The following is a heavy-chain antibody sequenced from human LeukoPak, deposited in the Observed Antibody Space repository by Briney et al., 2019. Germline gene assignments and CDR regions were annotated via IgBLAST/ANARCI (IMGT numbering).Heavy chain of an antibody. D-gene: IGHD6-6*01. CDR3: ARDGGIAARRPPTRYYYYYYMDV. Sequence: ASVKVSCKASGGTFSSYAISWVRQAPGQGLEWMGGIIPIFGTANYAQKFQGGVTITADESTSTAYMELSSLRSEDTAVYYCARDGGIAARRPPTRYYYYYYMDVWGKGTTVTVSS. J-gene: IGHJ6*03. CDR2: IIPIFGTA. V-gene: IGHV1-69*13. CDR1: GGTFSSYA.